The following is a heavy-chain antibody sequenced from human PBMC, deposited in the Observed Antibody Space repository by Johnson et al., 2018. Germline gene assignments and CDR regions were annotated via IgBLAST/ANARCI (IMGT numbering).Heavy chain of an antibody. Sequence: VQLVQSGGGLVTPGGSLRLSCAASGFTFDDYAMHWVRPAPGKGLEWVSLISWDGGSTYYAASVKGRFTISRDNSKNSLYLQMNSLRAEDTAVYYCARDRLGQRWLHHYYYYYMDVWGKGTTVTVSS. CDR1: GFTFDDYA. CDR2: ISWDGGST. J-gene: IGHJ6*03. V-gene: IGHV3-43D*03. CDR3: ARDRLGQRWLHHYYYYYMDV. D-gene: IGHD5-24*01.